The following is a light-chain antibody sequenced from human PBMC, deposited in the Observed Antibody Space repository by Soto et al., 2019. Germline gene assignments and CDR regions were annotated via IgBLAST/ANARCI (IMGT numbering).Light chain of an antibody. CDR1: QSLLHTNDYNY. J-gene: IGKJ5*01. V-gene: IGKV2-28*01. Sequence: DIVMTQSPLSLPVTPGEPASISYRSSQSLLHTNDYNYLDWYLQKPGQSPQLLIYLGANRASGVPDRFSGSGSGTDFTLKISRVEAEDVGVYYCMQALQTPSTFGQGTRLEIK. CDR2: LGA. CDR3: MQALQTPST.